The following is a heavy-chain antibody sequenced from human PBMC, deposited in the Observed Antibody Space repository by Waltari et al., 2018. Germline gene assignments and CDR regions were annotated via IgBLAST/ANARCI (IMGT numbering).Heavy chain of an antibody. CDR2: NNPNSGGR. J-gene: IGHJ5*02. Sequence: QVQLVQSGAEVKKPGASVKVSCKASGYTFTGYYMHWVRQAPGQGLEWMGMNNPNSGGRNYAQKVQGRVTMTRDTSISTAYMELSRLRSDDTAVYYCARGYCSGGSCYFNWFDPWGQGTLVTVSS. D-gene: IGHD2-15*01. V-gene: IGHV1-2*02. CDR3: ARGYCSGGSCYFNWFDP. CDR1: GYTFTGYY.